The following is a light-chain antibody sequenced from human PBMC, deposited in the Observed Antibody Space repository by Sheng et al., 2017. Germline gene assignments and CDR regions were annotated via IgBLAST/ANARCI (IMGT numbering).Light chain of an antibody. CDR1: SSDVGSYNL. J-gene: IGLJ3*02. V-gene: IGLV2-23*02. CDR3: CSYAGSSTFV. CDR2: EVS. Sequence: QSALTQPASVSGSPGQSITISCTGTSSDVGSYNLVSWYQQHPGKAPKLMIYEVSQRPSGVSNRFSVSKSGNTASLTISGLQAEDEADYYCCSYAGSSTFVFGGGTKLTVL.